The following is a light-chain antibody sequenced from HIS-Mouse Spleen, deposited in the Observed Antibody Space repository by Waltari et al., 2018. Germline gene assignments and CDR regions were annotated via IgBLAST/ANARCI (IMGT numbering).Light chain of an antibody. V-gene: IGKV1-9*01. CDR1: QGISSY. J-gene: IGKJ1*01. CDR2: AAS. CDR3: QQLNSYPPT. Sequence: DIQLTQSPSFLSASVGDRVTITCRASQGISSYLALYQQKPGKAPKLLIYAASTLQSGVPSRFRGSGSGTEFTLTISSLQPEDFATYYCQQLNSYPPTFGQGTKVEIK.